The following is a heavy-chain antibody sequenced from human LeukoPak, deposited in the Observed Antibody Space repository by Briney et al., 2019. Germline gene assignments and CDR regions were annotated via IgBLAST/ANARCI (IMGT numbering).Heavy chain of an antibody. Sequence: GGSLRLSCAASGFTFSSYSMNWVRQAPGKGLEWVSYISSSSSTIYYADSVKGRFTISRDNSKNTLYLQMNSLRAEDTAVYYCARGVDSSGYYMDYWGQGTLVTVSS. V-gene: IGHV3-48*01. J-gene: IGHJ4*02. CDR3: ARGVDSSGYYMDY. CDR2: ISSSSSTI. D-gene: IGHD3-22*01. CDR1: GFTFSSYS.